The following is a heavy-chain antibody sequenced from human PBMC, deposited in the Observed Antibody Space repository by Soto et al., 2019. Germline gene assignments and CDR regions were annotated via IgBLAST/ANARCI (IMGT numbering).Heavy chain of an antibody. CDR3: ARVGPAHYYDSSGYYPPLDY. D-gene: IGHD3-22*01. J-gene: IGHJ4*02. CDR2: IIPMFGTA. V-gene: IGHV1-69*13. Sequence: SVKVSCKASGDTFSSYAINWVRQAPGQGLEWMGGIIPMFGTANYAQKFKGRVTITAGESTSTVYMELSSLRSEDTAVYYCARVGPAHYYDSSGYYPPLDYWGQGTLVTVSS. CDR1: GDTFSSYA.